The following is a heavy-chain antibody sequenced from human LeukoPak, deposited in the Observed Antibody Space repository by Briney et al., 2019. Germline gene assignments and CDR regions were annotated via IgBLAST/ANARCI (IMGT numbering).Heavy chain of an antibody. D-gene: IGHD4-11*01. CDR3: ARGKSYIYSNGFDY. CDR2: INPNSGGT. CDR1: GYTFTGYY. V-gene: IGHV1-2*06. J-gene: IGHJ4*02. Sequence: VASVKVSCKASGYTFTGYYMHWVRQAPGQGLEWMGRINPNSGGTNYAQKFQGRVTMTRDTSISTAYMELSRLRSDGTAVYYCARGKSYIYSNGFDYWGQGTRVTVSS.